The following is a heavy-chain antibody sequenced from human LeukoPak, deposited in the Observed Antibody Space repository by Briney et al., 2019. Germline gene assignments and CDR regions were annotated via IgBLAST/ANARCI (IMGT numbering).Heavy chain of an antibody. V-gene: IGHV4-59*01. CDR1: GGSISSYY. CDR2: IYYSGST. Sequence: SETLSLTCTVSGGSISSYYWSWIRQPPGKGLEWIGYIYYSGSTNYNPSLKSRVTISVDTSKNQFSLKLSSVTAADTAVYYCARLSASSEEGVRGYCSSTSCYAFDYWGQGTLVIVSS. J-gene: IGHJ4*02. CDR3: ARLSASSEEGVRGYCSSTSCYAFDY. D-gene: IGHD2-2*01.